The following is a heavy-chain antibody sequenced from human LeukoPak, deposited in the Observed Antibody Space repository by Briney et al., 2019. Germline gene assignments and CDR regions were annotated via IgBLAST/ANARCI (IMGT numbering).Heavy chain of an antibody. CDR1: GFTFSSYA. Sequence: PGGSLRLSCAASGFTFSSYAMHWVRQAPGKGLEYVSAISSNGGSTYYANSVKGRFTISRDNSKNTLYLQMGSLRAEDMAVYYCARADYYDSSGLFDYWGQGTLVTVSS. D-gene: IGHD3-22*01. V-gene: IGHV3-64*01. J-gene: IGHJ4*02. CDR2: ISSNGGST. CDR3: ARADYYDSSGLFDY.